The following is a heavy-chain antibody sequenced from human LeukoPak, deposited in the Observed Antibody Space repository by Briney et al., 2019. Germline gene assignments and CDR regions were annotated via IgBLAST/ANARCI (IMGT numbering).Heavy chain of an antibody. Sequence: PSETLSLTCTVSGGSISSSSYYWGWIRQPPGKGLEWIGSIYYSGSTYYNPSLKSRVTISVDTSKNQFSLKLSSVTAADTAVYYCARWAVMTAINKLVPEDIGYWGQGTLVTVSS. CDR1: GGSISSSSYY. D-gene: IGHD2-21*02. J-gene: IGHJ4*02. V-gene: IGHV4-39*01. CDR3: ARWAVMTAINKLVPEDIGY. CDR2: IYYSGST.